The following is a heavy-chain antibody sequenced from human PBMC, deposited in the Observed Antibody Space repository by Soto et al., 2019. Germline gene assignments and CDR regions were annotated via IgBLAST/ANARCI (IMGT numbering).Heavy chain of an antibody. CDR3: ARFFGSGFDY. V-gene: IGHV3-48*02. D-gene: IGHD6-19*01. CDR1: GFTFSTDS. J-gene: IGHJ4*02. CDR2: ISTSGTTR. Sequence: EVQLVESGGGLVQPGGSLRLSCVASGFTFSTDSMNWVRQAPGKGLEWVAHISTSGTTRYYADSVKGRFTISRDTAKTSLYLQMDSVRNEDTAVYYCARFFGSGFDYWGQGTLVTVSS.